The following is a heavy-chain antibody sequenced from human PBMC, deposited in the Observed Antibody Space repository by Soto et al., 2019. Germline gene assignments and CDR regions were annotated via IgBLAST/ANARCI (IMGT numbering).Heavy chain of an antibody. CDR3: ARDPNDSSGYYIDY. CDR1: GFTFSDYY. Sequence: GGSLRLSCAASGFTFSDYYMSWIRQAPGKGLEWVSYISSSGSTIYYADSVKGRFTISRDNAKNSLYLQMNSLRAEDTVVYYCARDPNDSSGYYIDYWGQGTLVTVSS. V-gene: IGHV3-11*01. J-gene: IGHJ4*02. CDR2: ISSSGSTI. D-gene: IGHD3-22*01.